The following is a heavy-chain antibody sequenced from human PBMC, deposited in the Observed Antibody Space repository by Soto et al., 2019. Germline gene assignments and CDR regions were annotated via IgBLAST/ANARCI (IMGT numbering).Heavy chain of an antibody. CDR1: GFTFTNYA. D-gene: IGHD2-2*01. CDR3: VRDWTGTSCPCIDV. J-gene: IGHJ6*02. V-gene: IGHV3-23*01. Sequence: SLRLACAAAGFTFTNYAMTWVRQAPGKGLEWVSTISGSDGKTYYADSVKGRFTISRDNSRNSLYLQMESLRVEDTALYYCVRDWTGTSCPCIDVWGQGTTVTVSS. CDR2: ISGSDGKT.